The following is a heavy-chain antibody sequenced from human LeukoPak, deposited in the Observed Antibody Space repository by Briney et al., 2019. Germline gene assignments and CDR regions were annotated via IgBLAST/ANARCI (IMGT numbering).Heavy chain of an antibody. CDR1: GGSISSGGYS. CDR3: ARGYCSSGTCPSFDY. V-gene: IGHV4-30-2*01. CDR2: IYHSGST. D-gene: IGHD2-15*01. J-gene: IGHJ4*02. Sequence: PSETLSLTCAVSGGSISSGGYSWSWIWQPPGKGLEWIGYIYHSGSTYHNPSLKSRVTISVDRSKNQFSLELNSVTAADTAVYYCARGYCSSGTCPSFDYWGQGTLVTVSS.